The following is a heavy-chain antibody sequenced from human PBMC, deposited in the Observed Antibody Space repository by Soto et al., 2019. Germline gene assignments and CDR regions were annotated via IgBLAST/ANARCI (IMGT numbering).Heavy chain of an antibody. J-gene: IGHJ4*02. CDR2: ITSTGGST. CDR1: GFNFRNYA. CDR3: TRGPRPSSSGTGAY. V-gene: IGHV3-23*01. D-gene: IGHD1-26*01. Sequence: VSYEASGFNFRNYAMSWVRQAPGKGLEWVSAITSTGGSTYYADSVKGRFTISRDNSKNTLYLQLDSLRVEDTAMYYCTRGPRPSSSGTGAYWGPGTQVTVSS.